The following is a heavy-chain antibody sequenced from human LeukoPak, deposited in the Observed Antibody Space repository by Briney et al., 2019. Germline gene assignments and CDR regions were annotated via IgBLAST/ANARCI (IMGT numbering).Heavy chain of an antibody. D-gene: IGHD3-22*01. CDR2: IYYSGNT. CDR3: ARHSNGYFDY. V-gene: IGHV4-39*01. J-gene: IGHJ4*02. Sequence: SETLSLTCTVSGGSISSSSHYWGWIRQPPGKGLEWIGSIYYSGNTYFNPSLKSRVTISVDTSKNQFALKLSSVTAADTAFYCCARHSNGYFDYWGQGTLVTVSS. CDR1: GGSISSSSHY.